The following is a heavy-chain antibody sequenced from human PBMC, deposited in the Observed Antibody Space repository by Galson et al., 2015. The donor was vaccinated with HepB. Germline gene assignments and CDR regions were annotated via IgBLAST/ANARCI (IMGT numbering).Heavy chain of an antibody. CDR3: ARGVGVTLWYFDF. D-gene: IGHD1-26*01. CDR2: ISAYKGNT. Sequence: SVKVSCKASGYTFTNYGISWVRQAPGQGLEWMGWISAYKGNTNYAQKVQGRVIMTTDTSTSTAYMELRSLTSDDTAVYYCARGVGVTLWYFDFWGRGTLVTVSS. CDR1: GYTFTNYG. J-gene: IGHJ2*01. V-gene: IGHV1-18*01.